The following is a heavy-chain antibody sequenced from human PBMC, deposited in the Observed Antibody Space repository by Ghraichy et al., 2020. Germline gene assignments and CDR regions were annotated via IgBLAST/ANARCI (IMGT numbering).Heavy chain of an antibody. J-gene: IGHJ6*02. D-gene: IGHD5-24*01. V-gene: IGHV3-21*01. CDR1: GFTFSSYS. CDR3: ARVDGYDYYYYYGMDV. Sequence: GESLNISCAASGFTFSSYSMNWVRQAPGKGLEWVSSISSSSSYIYYADSVKGRFTISRDNAKNSLYLQMNSLRAEDTAVYYCARVDGYDYYYYYGMDVWGQGTTVTVSS. CDR2: ISSSSSYI.